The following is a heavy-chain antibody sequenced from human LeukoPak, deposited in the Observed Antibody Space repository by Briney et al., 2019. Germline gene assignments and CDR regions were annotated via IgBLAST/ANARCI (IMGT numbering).Heavy chain of an antibody. Sequence: LSLTCAVYGGSFSDYYMSWIRQAPGKGLEWVSYISSSSSYTNYADSVKGRFTISRDNAKNSLYLQMNSLRAEDTAVYYCARDRDYDYPDYWGQGTLVTVSS. V-gene: IGHV3-11*06. CDR2: ISSSSSYT. CDR3: ARDRDYDYPDY. J-gene: IGHJ4*02. D-gene: IGHD3-16*01. CDR1: GGSFSDYY.